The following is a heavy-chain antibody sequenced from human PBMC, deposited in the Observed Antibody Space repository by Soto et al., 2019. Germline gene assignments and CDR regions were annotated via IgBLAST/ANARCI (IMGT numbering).Heavy chain of an antibody. CDR3: AKDWPGTSSVTSDY. Sequence: TWVRQAPGKGLEWVSGITYTGDTTYYADSVKGRFTISRDNYRNTLYLQMNSLRADDTAMYFCAKDWPGTSSVTSDYWGQGTLVTVSS. J-gene: IGHJ4*02. V-gene: IGHV3-23*01. CDR2: ITYTGDTT. D-gene: IGHD4-17*01.